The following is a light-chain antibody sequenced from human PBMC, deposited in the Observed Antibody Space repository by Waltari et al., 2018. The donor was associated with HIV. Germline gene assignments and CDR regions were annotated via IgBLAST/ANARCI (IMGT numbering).Light chain of an antibody. CDR2: KAA. CDR1: QSISSW. V-gene: IGKV1-5*03. Sequence: DIQMTQSPSTLSASVGDRVTITCRASQSISSWLAWYQQKPGKAPKLLCYKAASLESEVPSRFSGSGSGTEFTLTISSLQPDDFATYYCQQYNSSPWTFGQGTKVEIK. CDR3: QQYNSSPWT. J-gene: IGKJ1*01.